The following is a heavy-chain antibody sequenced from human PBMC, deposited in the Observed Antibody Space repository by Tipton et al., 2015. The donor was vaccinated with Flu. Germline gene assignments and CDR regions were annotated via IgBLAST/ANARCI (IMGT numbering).Heavy chain of an antibody. J-gene: IGHJ6*02. CDR3: ARDIPWLVRGGMDV. V-gene: IGHV4-39*07. CDR1: GGSISSSSYY. Sequence: LRLSCTVSGGSISSSSYYWGWIRQPPGKGLEWIGIIYYSGSTYYNPSLKSRVTISVDTSKNQFSLKLSSVTAADTAVYYCARDIPWLVRGGMDVWGQGTTVTVSS. D-gene: IGHD6-19*01. CDR2: IYYSGST.